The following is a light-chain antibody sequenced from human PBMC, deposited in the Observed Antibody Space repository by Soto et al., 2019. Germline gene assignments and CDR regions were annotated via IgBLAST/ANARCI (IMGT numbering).Light chain of an antibody. Sequence: EIVLTQSPGTLSLSPGERVTLSCRASQSINNSYLASYQQKPCQAPSLLIFDAPNRATAIPDRFSGSGSGTAFSLAISKLEPDYFAVYYCEQYGSLPYTFSQGTKLDI. CDR3: EQYGSLPYT. V-gene: IGKV3-20*01. CDR2: DAP. J-gene: IGKJ2*01. CDR1: QSINNSY.